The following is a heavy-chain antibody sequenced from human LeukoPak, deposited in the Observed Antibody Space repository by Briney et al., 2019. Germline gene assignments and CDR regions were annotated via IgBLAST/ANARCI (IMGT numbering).Heavy chain of an antibody. D-gene: IGHD1-14*01. CDR1: GGSIIGYY. CDR3: ARHRGSNLNRSFDF. Sequence: SETLSLTCTVPGGSIIGYYWSWIRQPPGKGLEWIASIYYSGSTNYNPSLKSRVTVSLDTSKNQFSLRLSSVTAADTAVYYCARHRGSNLNRSFDFWGQGTLVTVSS. V-gene: IGHV4-59*08. CDR2: IYYSGST. J-gene: IGHJ4*02.